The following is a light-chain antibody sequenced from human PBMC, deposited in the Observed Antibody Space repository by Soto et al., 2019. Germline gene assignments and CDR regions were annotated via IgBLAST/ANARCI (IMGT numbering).Light chain of an antibody. V-gene: IGLV1-40*01. J-gene: IGLJ2*01. CDR2: GNS. CDR3: QSYDSSLSGVDAV. CDR1: SSNIGAGYD. Sequence: QSVLTQPPSVSGAPGQRVTLSCTGSSSNIGAGYDVHWYQQLPGTAPKLLIYGNSNRPSGVPDGFSGSKSGTSASLAITGLQAEDEADYYCQSYDSSLSGVDAVFGGGTKLTVL.